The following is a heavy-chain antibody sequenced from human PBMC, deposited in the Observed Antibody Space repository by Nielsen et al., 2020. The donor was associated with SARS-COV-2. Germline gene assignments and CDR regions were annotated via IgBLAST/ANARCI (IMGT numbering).Heavy chain of an antibody. CDR3: ARVPHYDFWSGLLGYYGMDV. Sequence: GGSLRLSCAASGFTLSSYAMSWVRQAPGKGLEWVSAISGSGGSTYYADSVKGRFTISRDNSKNTLYLQMNSLRAEDTAVYYCARVPHYDFWSGLLGYYGMDVWGQGTTVTVSS. CDR1: GFTLSSYA. J-gene: IGHJ6*02. V-gene: IGHV3-23*01. D-gene: IGHD3-3*01. CDR2: ISGSGGST.